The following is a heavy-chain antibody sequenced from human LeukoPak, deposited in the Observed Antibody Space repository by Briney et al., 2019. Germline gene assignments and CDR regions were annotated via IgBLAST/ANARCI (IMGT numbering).Heavy chain of an antibody. V-gene: IGHV3-30*18. CDR3: AKDKVPSSWFTYYYYYYMDV. CDR1: GFTFSSYG. CDR2: ISYDGSNK. Sequence: GPLRLSCAASGFTFSSYGMHWVRQAPGKGLEWVAVISYDGSNKYYADSVKGRFTISRDNSKNTLYPQMNSLRAEDTAVYYCAKDKVPSSWFTYYYYYYMDVWGKGTTVTVSS. D-gene: IGHD6-13*01. J-gene: IGHJ6*03.